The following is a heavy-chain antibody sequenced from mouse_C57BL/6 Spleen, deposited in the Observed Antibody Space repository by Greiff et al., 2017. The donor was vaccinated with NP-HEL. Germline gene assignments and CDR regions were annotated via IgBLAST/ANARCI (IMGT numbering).Heavy chain of an antibody. J-gene: IGHJ4*01. V-gene: IGHV5-17*01. CDR3: ARPVNRYYAMDY. CDR1: GFTFSDYG. Sequence: DVQLVESGGGLVKPGGSLKLSCAASGFTFSDYGMHWVRQAPEKGLEWVAYISSGSSTIYYADTVKGRFTLYRDNAKNTLVLQMTSLRSEDTAMYYCARPVNRYYAMDYWGQGTSVTVSS. CDR2: ISSGSSTI.